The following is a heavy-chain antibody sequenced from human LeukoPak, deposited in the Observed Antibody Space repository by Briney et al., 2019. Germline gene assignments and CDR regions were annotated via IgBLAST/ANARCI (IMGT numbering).Heavy chain of an antibody. CDR1: GFTFSNYA. CDR3: AKWGDYDVLAGYYVPDY. Sequence: PGGSLRLSCAATGFTFSNYAMSWVRQAPGKGLEWVSAILGSGGSTYYADSVKGRFTVSRDNSKSTLYLQKNSLRAEDTALYYCAKWGDYDVLAGYYVPDYWGQGTLVTVSS. CDR2: ILGSGGST. V-gene: IGHV3-23*01. D-gene: IGHD3-9*01. J-gene: IGHJ4*02.